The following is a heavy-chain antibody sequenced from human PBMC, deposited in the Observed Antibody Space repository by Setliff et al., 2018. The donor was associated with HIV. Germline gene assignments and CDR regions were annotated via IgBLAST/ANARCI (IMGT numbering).Heavy chain of an antibody. D-gene: IGHD3-3*01. V-gene: IGHV4-61*02. CDR2: IFTGGST. Sequence: KTSETLSLTCTVSGGSINSGSYFWSWIRQPAGKGLEWIGRIFTGGSTSYNPSLKSRVTTSLDTSRNQFSLKLISVTAADTAVYYCARGGYVLQFLEWSPTYYYYGMDVWGQGTPVTVSS. CDR3: ARGGYVLQFLEWSPTYYYYGMDV. CDR1: GGSINSGSYF. J-gene: IGHJ6*02.